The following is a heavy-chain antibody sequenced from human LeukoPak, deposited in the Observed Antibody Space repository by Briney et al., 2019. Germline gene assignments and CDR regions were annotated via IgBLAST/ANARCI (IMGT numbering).Heavy chain of an antibody. J-gene: IGHJ6*03. Sequence: SETLSLTCAVYGGSFSGYYWSWIRQPPGKGLEWIGEINHIGSTNYNPSLKSRVTISVDTSKNQFSLKLSSVTAADTAVYYCARGCGGGSCYGLRVYYYYYYYMDVWGKGTTVTVSS. CDR3: ARGCGGGSCYGLRVYYYYYYYMDV. CDR2: INHIGST. CDR1: GGSFSGYY. D-gene: IGHD2-15*01. V-gene: IGHV4-34*01.